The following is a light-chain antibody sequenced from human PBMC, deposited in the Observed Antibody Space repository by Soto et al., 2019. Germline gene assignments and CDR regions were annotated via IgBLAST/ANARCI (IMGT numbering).Light chain of an antibody. Sequence: ELVLTQSPGTLSLSPGERATLSCRASQSISTYLAWCQQRPGQAPRLLIYGASTRAAGIPDRFSGSGCGTDFTLTISRLEPEDFAVYYCQQYGSSRPLTFGGGTKVDI. J-gene: IGKJ4*01. CDR3: QQYGSSRPLT. CDR1: QSISTY. V-gene: IGKV3-20*01. CDR2: GAS.